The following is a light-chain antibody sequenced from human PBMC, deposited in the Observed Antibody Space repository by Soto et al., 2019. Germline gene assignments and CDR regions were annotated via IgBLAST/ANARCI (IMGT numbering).Light chain of an antibody. V-gene: IGKV1-39*01. J-gene: IGKJ4*01. Sequence: DIQMTQSPSSLSAAVGDRVTITCRASQSISTYLNWYQQKPGKAPNLLIYAAYTLESGVPSRFSGSGSGTDFTLTISTLQPEDFATYYCQQSYSIPLTIGGGTKVEI. CDR3: QQSYSIPLT. CDR1: QSISTY. CDR2: AAY.